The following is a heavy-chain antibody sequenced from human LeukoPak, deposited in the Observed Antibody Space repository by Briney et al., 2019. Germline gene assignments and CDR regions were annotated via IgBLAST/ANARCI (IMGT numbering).Heavy chain of an antibody. J-gene: IGHJ5*02. V-gene: IGHV4-39*01. D-gene: IGHD2-15*01. Sequence: PSETLSLTCTVCGGSISSSNYYWGWIRQPPGKGLEWIGSIYYSGSTYYNPSLKSRVTISVDTSKNQFSLKLSSVTAADTAVYYCARHWIVVVVPATPRGNWFDPWGQGTLVTVSS. CDR2: IYYSGST. CDR1: GGSISSSNYY. CDR3: ARHWIVVVVPATPRGNWFDP.